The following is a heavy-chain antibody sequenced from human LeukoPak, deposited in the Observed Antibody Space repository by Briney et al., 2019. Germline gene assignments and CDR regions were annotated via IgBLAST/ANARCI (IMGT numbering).Heavy chain of an antibody. J-gene: IGHJ4*02. CDR3: ARRPYSSSLIDY. Sequence: GGSLRLSCAASGFTFSSYGMHWVRQAPGKGLEWVAVISYDGSNKYYADSVKGRFTISRDNSKNTLYLQMSSLRAEDTAAYYCARRPYSSSLIDYWGQGTLVTVSS. CDR2: ISYDGSNK. D-gene: IGHD6-13*01. V-gene: IGHV3-30*03. CDR1: GFTFSSYG.